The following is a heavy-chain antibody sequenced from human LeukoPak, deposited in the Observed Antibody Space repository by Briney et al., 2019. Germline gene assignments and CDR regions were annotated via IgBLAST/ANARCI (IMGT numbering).Heavy chain of an antibody. Sequence: SETLSLTCAVYGGSFSGYYWSWNRQPPGKGLEWIGEINHSGSTNYNPSLTSRVTISVDTSKNQFSMKLSSVTAADTAVYYCARGGSGSYYAADNYFDYWGQGTLVTVSS. CDR2: INHSGST. D-gene: IGHD3-10*01. CDR1: GGSFSGYY. J-gene: IGHJ4*02. CDR3: ARGGSGSYYAADNYFDY. V-gene: IGHV4-34*01.